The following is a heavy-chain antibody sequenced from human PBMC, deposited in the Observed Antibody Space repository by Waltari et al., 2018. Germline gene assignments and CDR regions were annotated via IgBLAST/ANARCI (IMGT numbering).Heavy chain of an antibody. J-gene: IGHJ6*02. CDR1: EFTFSSYA. CDR3: ARDYCDRTNCHGMDV. Sequence: QVQLVESGGGVVQPGRSLRLSCTASEFTFSSYAMHWVRQAPGKGLEWLAVISYNERNIYYVDSVKGRFTISRDNSKKMWYLQMNSLITEDTAVYYCARDYCDRTNCHGMDVWGQGTTVIVSS. V-gene: IGHV3-30*04. CDR2: ISYNERNI. D-gene: IGHD3-22*01.